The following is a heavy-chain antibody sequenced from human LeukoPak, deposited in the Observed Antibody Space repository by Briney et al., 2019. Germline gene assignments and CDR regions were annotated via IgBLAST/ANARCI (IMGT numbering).Heavy chain of an antibody. D-gene: IGHD2-21*02. Sequence: PGGSLRLSCAASGFTFSSYAMSWVRQAPGKGLEWVSAINGDGGNTYYAGSVRGRFTISRDNSKNTLYLQMNSLRVDDTAVYYCAKPKLLHAFDFWGQGTMVSVSS. CDR2: INGDGGNT. J-gene: IGHJ3*01. V-gene: IGHV3-23*01. CDR1: GFTFSSYA. CDR3: AKPKLLHAFDF.